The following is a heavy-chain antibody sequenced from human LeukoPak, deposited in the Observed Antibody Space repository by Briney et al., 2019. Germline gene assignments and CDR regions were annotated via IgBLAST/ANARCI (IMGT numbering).Heavy chain of an antibody. CDR1: GFTFSSYA. CDR3: AKDRKLGTYFDY. J-gene: IGHJ4*02. Sequence: PGESLRLSCAASGFTFSSYAMSWVRQAPGKGLEWVSAISGSGGSTYYADSEKGRFTISRDNSKNTLYLQMNSLRAEDTAEYYCAKDRKLGTYFDYWGQGTLVTVSS. CDR2: ISGSGGST. D-gene: IGHD7-27*01. V-gene: IGHV3-23*01.